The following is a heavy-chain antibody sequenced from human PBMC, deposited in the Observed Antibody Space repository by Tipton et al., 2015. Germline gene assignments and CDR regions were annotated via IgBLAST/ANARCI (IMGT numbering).Heavy chain of an antibody. CDR3: TKGSAASRPYYFDY. CDR2: ISSNGYNT. D-gene: IGHD6-13*01. CDR1: GFTLNRYA. Sequence: SLRLSCSAAGFTLNRYAMNWVRQAPGKGLEYVSAISSNGYNTYYADSVKGRFTISRDNSKNTLYLQMNSLRAEDTAIYYCTKGSAASRPYYFDYWGQGTRVTVSS. V-gene: IGHV3-64*04. J-gene: IGHJ4*02.